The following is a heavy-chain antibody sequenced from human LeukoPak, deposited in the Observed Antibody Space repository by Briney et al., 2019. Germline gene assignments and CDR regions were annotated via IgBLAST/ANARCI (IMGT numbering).Heavy chain of an antibody. CDR2: IYYSGSA. CDR1: GGSISTYY. Sequence: SETLSLTCTVSGGSISTYYWGWIRQPPGKGLEFIGFIYYSGSANYNPSLKSRVTISLDTSKNQFSLKLSSVTAADTAMYCCARGDGEYTYGYYFDYWGQGTLVTVSS. D-gene: IGHD5-18*01. CDR3: ARGDGEYTYGYYFDY. V-gene: IGHV4-59*01. J-gene: IGHJ4*02.